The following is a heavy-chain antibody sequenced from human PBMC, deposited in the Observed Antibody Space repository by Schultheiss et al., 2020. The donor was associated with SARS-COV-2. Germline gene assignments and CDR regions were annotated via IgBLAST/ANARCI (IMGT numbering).Heavy chain of an antibody. CDR1: GFTFSNAW. CDR3: ARDSRMAAAGIGYYYYYGMDV. D-gene: IGHD6-13*01. J-gene: IGHJ6*02. CDR2: INSGGST. V-gene: IGHV3-66*02. Sequence: GGSVRLSCAASGFTFSNAWMSWVRQAPGKGLEWVSVINSGGSTYYADSVKGRFTISRDNAKNTLYLQMNSLRAEDTAVYYCARDSRMAAAGIGYYYYYGMDVWGQGTTVTVSS.